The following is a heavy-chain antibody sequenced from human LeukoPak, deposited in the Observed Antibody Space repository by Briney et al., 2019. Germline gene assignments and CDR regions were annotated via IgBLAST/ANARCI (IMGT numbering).Heavy chain of an antibody. J-gene: IGHJ4*02. D-gene: IGHD2-21*02. CDR3: AKGVYCGGDCYWFDY. Sequence: AGSLRLSCAVSGFTFSSYAMSWVRQAPGKGLGWVSAISGSGGSTYYSDSVKGRLTISRDNSKNTLYLQMNSVRAEDRAVYYCAKGVYCGGDCYWFDYWGQGTLVTVSS. CDR2: ISGSGGST. V-gene: IGHV3-23*01. CDR1: GFTFSSYA.